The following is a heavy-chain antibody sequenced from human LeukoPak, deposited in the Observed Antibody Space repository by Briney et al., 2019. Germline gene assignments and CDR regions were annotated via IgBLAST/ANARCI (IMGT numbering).Heavy chain of an antibody. Sequence: PSETLSLTCTVSGGSIKSGDYYWSWIRQPPGKGLEWIGYIYYSGNTYYNPSLKSRVTISLDTSKNQFSLKLSSVTAADTAVYYCARDLSPYGFDPWGQGTLVTDSS. CDR2: IYYSGNT. J-gene: IGHJ5*02. CDR3: ARDLSPYGFDP. V-gene: IGHV4-30-4*01. CDR1: GGSIKSGDYY.